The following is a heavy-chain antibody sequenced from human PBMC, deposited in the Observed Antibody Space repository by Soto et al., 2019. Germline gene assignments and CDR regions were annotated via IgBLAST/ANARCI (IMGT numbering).Heavy chain of an antibody. Sequence: EVQLVESGGGLVQPGRSLRLSCAASGFTFDDYTMHWVRQGPGKGLEWVSGISWNSGSIGYADSVKGRFTISRDNAKNSLYLQMNSLRAEDTDLYYCANSYSRNWSQDPHAFDIWGQGTMVTVSS. D-gene: IGHD6-13*01. V-gene: IGHV3-9*01. CDR3: ANSYSRNWSQDPHAFDI. J-gene: IGHJ3*02. CDR2: ISWNSGSI. CDR1: GFTFDDYT.